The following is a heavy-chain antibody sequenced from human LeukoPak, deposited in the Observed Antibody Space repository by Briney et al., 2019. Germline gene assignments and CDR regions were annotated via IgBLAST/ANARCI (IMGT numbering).Heavy chain of an antibody. D-gene: IGHD5-18*01. Sequence: ASVKVSCKASGYTFNAYYIHWVRQAPGQGLVWMGWINPNSGGTSYAQKFQGRVTMTRGTSISTAYMELSRLGSDDTAVYFCARAGGGYSSGWGAFDIWGQGTVVTVSS. CDR2: INPNSGGT. V-gene: IGHV1-2*02. CDR3: ARAGGGYSSGWGAFDI. CDR1: GYTFNAYY. J-gene: IGHJ3*02.